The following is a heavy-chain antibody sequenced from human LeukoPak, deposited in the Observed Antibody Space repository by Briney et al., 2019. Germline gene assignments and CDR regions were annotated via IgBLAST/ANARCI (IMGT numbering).Heavy chain of an antibody. CDR1: GGSISSSSYY. CDR3: ARDQLAAAVSWWFDP. Sequence: SETLSLTCTVSGGSISSSSYYWGWIRQPPGKGLEWIGYIYYSGSTNYNPSLKSRVTISVDTSKNQFSLKLSSVTAADTAVYYCARDQLAAAVSWWFDPWGQGTLVTVSS. J-gene: IGHJ5*02. V-gene: IGHV4-61*01. CDR2: IYYSGST. D-gene: IGHD6-13*01.